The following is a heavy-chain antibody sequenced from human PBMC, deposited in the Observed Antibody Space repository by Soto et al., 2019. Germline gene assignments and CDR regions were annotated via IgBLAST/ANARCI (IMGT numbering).Heavy chain of an antibody. Sequence: QVQLQESGPGLVKPSQTLSLTCTVSGGSISSGGYYWSWIRQHPGKGLEWIGYIYYSGSTYYNPSLKSRVTISVVTSMNQFSLKLSSVTAADTAVYYCARARLGYCSGGSCEPEYFQHWGQGTLVTVSS. CDR3: ARARLGYCSGGSCEPEYFQH. D-gene: IGHD2-15*01. V-gene: IGHV4-31*03. J-gene: IGHJ1*01. CDR1: GGSISSGGYY. CDR2: IYYSGST.